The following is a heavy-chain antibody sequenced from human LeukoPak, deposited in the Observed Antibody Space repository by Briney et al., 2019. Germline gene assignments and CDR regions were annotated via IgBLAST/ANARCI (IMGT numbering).Heavy chain of an antibody. D-gene: IGHD4-17*01. CDR2: ISSSSSYI. CDR3: ARSRDYDELTIDY. CDR1: GFTFSSYS. Sequence: GGSLRLSCAASGFTFSSYSMNWVRQAPGKGLEWVSSISSSSSYIYYADSVKGRFTISRDNAKNSLYLQMNSLRAEDTAVYYCARSRDYDELTIDYWGQGTLVTVSS. V-gene: IGHV3-21*01. J-gene: IGHJ4*02.